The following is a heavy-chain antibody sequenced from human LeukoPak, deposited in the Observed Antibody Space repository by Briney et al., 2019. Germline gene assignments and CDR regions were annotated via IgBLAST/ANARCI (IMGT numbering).Heavy chain of an antibody. CDR2: INHSGST. V-gene: IGHV4-34*01. Sequence: SETLSLTCAVYGGSFSGYYWSWIRQPPGKGLEWIGEINHSGSTNYNPSLKSRVTISVDTSKNQFSLKLSSVTAADTAVYYCARGLGRRDMYWGQGTLVTVSS. CDR1: GGSFSGYY. J-gene: IGHJ4*02. D-gene: IGHD2-15*01. CDR3: ARGLGRRDMY.